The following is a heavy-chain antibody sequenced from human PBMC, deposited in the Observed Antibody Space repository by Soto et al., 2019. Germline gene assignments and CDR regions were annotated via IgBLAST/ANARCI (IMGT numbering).Heavy chain of an antibody. D-gene: IGHD2-21*01. Sequence: GASVKVSCKASGYTFTSYAMHWVRQAPGQRLEWMGWINAGNGNTKYSQKFQGRVTITRDTSASTAYMELSSLRSEDTAVYHCARSMGIVDAFDIWGRGTMVTVSS. CDR3: ARSMGIVDAFDI. V-gene: IGHV1-3*01. CDR2: INAGNGNT. CDR1: GYTFTSYA. J-gene: IGHJ3*02.